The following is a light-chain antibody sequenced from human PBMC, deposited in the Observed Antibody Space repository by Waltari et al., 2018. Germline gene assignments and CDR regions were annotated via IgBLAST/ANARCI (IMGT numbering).Light chain of an antibody. J-gene: IGLJ2*01. CDR1: SLRTYY. CDR3: HSRDSSGNVL. Sequence: SSELTQDPAVSVALGQTVRITCQGASLRTYYVSWFHQKPGQAPALVIYGKNNRPSGIPDRFSASRSVSTASLTIIGAQAEDEADYYCHSRDSSGNVLIGGGTKLTVV. V-gene: IGLV3-19*01. CDR2: GKN.